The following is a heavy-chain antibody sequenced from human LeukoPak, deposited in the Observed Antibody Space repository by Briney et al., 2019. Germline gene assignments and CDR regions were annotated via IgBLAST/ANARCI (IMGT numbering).Heavy chain of an antibody. Sequence: ASVKVSCKASGYTFTGHYMHWVRRAPGQGLEWMGWINANSGGINYAQKFQGRVTMTRDTSITTAYMEVSGLRSDDTAVYFCARGEIDGPDFDQWGQGTLVTVSS. CDR2: INANSGGI. J-gene: IGHJ4*02. D-gene: IGHD5-24*01. V-gene: IGHV1-2*02. CDR1: GYTFTGHY. CDR3: ARGEIDGPDFDQ.